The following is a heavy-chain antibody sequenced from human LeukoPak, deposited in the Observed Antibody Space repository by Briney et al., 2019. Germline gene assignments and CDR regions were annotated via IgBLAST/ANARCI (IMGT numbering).Heavy chain of an antibody. V-gene: IGHV1-69*05. CDR3: ARGKWELLRVLFDY. CDR1: GGTFSSYA. CDR2: IIPIFGTA. J-gene: IGHJ4*02. Sequence: SVKVSCKASGGTFSSYAISWVRQAPGQGLEWMGGIIPIFGTANYAQKFQGRATITTDESTSTAYMELSSLRSEDTAVYYCARGKWELLRVLFDYWGQGTLVTVSS. D-gene: IGHD1-26*01.